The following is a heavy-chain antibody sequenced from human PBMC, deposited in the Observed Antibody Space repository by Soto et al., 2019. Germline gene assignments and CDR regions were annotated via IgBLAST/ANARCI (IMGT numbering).Heavy chain of an antibody. V-gene: IGHV4-4*07. D-gene: IGHD2-8*01. CDR3: ARDGVGPHGMDV. J-gene: IGHJ6*02. Sequence: QVQLQGSDPSLLKPSETLSLTCTVSGASVTSYYWSWIRQPAGKGLDWIGRIYTSGNTDYNPSLKSRVTLSLETSQNQVSLKLSSVTAADTAIYYCARDGVGPHGMDVWGQGTTVTVSS. CDR1: GASVTSYY. CDR2: IYTSGNT.